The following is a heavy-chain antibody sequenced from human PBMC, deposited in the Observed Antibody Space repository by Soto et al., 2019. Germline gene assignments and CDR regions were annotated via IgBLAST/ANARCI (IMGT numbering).Heavy chain of an antibody. Sequence: GGSLRLSCAASGFTFSSYSMNWVRQAPGKGLEWVSSISSSSSYIYYADSVKGRFTISRDNAKNSLYLQMNSLRAEDTAVYYCARDHTPRGLLLFGELSYPHYYYGMDVWGQGTTVTVSS. CDR2: ISSSSSYI. CDR3: ARDHTPRGLLLFGELSYPHYYYGMDV. CDR1: GFTFSSYS. J-gene: IGHJ6*02. V-gene: IGHV3-21*01. D-gene: IGHD3-10*01.